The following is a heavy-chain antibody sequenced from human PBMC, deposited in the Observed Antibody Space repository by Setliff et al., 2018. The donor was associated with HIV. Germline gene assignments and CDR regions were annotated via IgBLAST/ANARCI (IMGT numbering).Heavy chain of an antibody. V-gene: IGHV1-18*01. D-gene: IGHD4-4*01. Sequence: GASVKVSCKASGYTFTSYGISWVRQAPGQGLEWMGWISVHNGNANYAQNLQGRVTITTDESTTTVFMELTGLRSEDTAVYYCAREGLLVTTVGGAHWYHGMDVWGQGTTVTVSS. CDR1: GYTFTSYG. J-gene: IGHJ6*02. CDR2: ISVHNGNA. CDR3: AREGLLVTTVGGAHWYHGMDV.